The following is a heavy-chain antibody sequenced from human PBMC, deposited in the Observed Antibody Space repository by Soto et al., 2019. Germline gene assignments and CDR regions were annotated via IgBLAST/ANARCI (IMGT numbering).Heavy chain of an antibody. D-gene: IGHD5-18*01. Sequence: SETLSLTCTVSGGSISSYYWSWIRQPPGKGLEWIGYIYYSGSTNYNPSLKSRVTISVDTSKNQFSLKLSSVTAADTAVYYCARGGYGYGKRNYYYGMAVWGQGTTVTVSS. J-gene: IGHJ6*02. CDR1: GGSISSYY. CDR2: IYYSGST. V-gene: IGHV4-59*01. CDR3: ARGGYGYGKRNYYYGMAV.